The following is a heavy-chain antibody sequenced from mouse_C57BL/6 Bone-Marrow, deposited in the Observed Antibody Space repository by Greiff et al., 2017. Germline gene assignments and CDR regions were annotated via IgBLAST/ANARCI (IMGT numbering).Heavy chain of an antibody. CDR2: ISTGGSYT. J-gene: IGHJ4*01. CDR3: ARQITTVVAPYYYAMDY. CDR1: GFTFTSYG. Sequence: EVMLVESGGDLVKPGGSLKLSCAASGFTFTSYGMSWVRQTPDQRLEWVATISTGGSYTYYPDSVKGRVTISRDNAKNTLYLQMRSLKSEDTAMYYCARQITTVVAPYYYAMDYWGQGTSVTVSS. V-gene: IGHV5-6*01. D-gene: IGHD1-1*01.